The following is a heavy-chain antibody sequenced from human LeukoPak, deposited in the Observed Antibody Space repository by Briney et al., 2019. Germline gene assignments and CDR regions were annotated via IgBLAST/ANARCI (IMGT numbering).Heavy chain of an antibody. CDR3: ARDLRFGGWKVQV. CDR1: GYTFTSYY. CDR2: INPSGGST. D-gene: IGHD3-10*01. Sequence: ASVKVSCKASGYTFTSYYMHWVRQAPGQGLEWMGIINPSGGSTSYAQKFQGRVTMTWDTSTSTVYMELSSLRSEDTAVYYCARDLRFGGWKVQVWGQGTMVTVSS. J-gene: IGHJ3*01. V-gene: IGHV1-46*01.